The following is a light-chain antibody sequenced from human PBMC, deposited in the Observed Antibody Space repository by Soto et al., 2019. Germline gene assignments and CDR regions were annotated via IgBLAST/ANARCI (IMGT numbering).Light chain of an antibody. CDR3: QSYDSNLSGYV. CDR1: SSNIGAGYD. Sequence: QSLLTQPPSVSGAPGQRVTISCTGSSSNIGAGYDVHWYQQLPGTAPRLLIYGNTNRPSGVPDRFSGSKSGTSASLAITGLQAEDEADYYCQSYDSNLSGYVFGGGTKLTVL. CDR2: GNT. J-gene: IGLJ2*01. V-gene: IGLV1-40*01.